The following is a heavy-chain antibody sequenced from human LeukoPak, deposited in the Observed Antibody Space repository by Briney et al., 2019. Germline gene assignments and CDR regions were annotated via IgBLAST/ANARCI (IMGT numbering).Heavy chain of an antibody. V-gene: IGHV3-30*04. D-gene: IGHD3-22*01. CDR1: GFTFSSYA. Sequence: PGGSLRLSCAASGFTFSSYAIHWVRQAPGKGLEWVAVISDDGNNKYYEDSVKGRFTISRDDPKNTVYLQMNSLRTEDTAVYYCVRGYSRLYFDYWGQGTLVTVSS. CDR2: ISDDGNNK. CDR3: VRGYSRLYFDY. J-gene: IGHJ4*02.